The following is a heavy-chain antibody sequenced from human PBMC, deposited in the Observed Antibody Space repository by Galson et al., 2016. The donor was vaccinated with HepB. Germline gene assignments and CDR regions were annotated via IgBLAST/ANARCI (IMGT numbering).Heavy chain of an antibody. CDR1: GFTFSSYAM. Sequence: SLRLSCAASGFTFSSYAMSWVRQAPGKGLEWIGEMFHSGSTDYNPSLKSRVSISVDKSKNQFSLKLSSVTAADTAVYYCVRSTDFWRLGYWGQGTLVTVSS. J-gene: IGHJ4*02. V-gene: IGHV4-4*02. CDR2: MFHSGST. D-gene: IGHD3-3*01. CDR3: VRSTDFWRLGY.